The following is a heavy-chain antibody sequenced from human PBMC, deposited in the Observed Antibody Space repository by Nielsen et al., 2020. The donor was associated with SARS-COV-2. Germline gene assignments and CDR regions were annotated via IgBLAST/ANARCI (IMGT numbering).Heavy chain of an antibody. CDR1: GFTFSSYA. V-gene: IGHV3-30*04. CDR2: ISYDGSNK. D-gene: IGHD2-15*01. J-gene: IGHJ6*02. Sequence: GESLKISCAASGFTFSSYAMHWVRQAPGKGLEWVAVISYDGSNKYYADSVKGRFTISRDNSKNTLYLQMNSLRAEDTAVYYCAKVAYSLEGGMDVWGQGTTVTVSS. CDR3: AKVAYSLEGGMDV.